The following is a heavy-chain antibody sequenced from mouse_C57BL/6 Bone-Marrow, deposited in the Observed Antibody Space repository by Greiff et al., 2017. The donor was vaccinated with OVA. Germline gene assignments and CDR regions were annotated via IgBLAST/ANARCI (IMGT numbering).Heavy chain of an antibody. CDR3: ANYYGSIYAMDY. V-gene: IGHV1-82*01. CDR1: GYAFSSSW. D-gene: IGHD1-1*01. J-gene: IGHJ4*01. Sequence: QVQLKESGPELVKPGASVKISCKASGYAFSSSWMNWVKQRPGKGLEWIGRIYPGDGDTNYNGKFKGKATLTADKSSSTAYMQLSSLTSEDSAVYFCANYYGSIYAMDYWGQGTSVTVSS. CDR2: IYPGDGDT.